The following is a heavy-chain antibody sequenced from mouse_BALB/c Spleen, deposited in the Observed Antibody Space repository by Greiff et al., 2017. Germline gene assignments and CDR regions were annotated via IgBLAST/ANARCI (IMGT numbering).Heavy chain of an antibody. CDR2: IDPENGDT. J-gene: IGHJ2*01. CDR1: GFNIKDYY. CDR3: ARSGYRYDDY. D-gene: IGHD2-14*01. V-gene: IGHV14-4*02. Sequence: EVQLQESGAELVRSGASVKLSCTASGFNIKDYYMHWVKQRPEQGLEWIGWIDPENGDTEYAPKFQGKATMTADKSSSTTYMQLSSLTSEDSAVYYCARSGYRYDDYWGQGTTLTVSS.